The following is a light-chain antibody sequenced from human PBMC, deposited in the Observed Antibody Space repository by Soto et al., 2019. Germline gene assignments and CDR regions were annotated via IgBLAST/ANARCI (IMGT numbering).Light chain of an antibody. Sequence: DIVMTQSPDSLAVSLGERATINCKSSQSVLYSSNNKNYLAWYQQKPGQPPKLLIYWASTRESGVPDRFSGSGSGTDFTLTISSLQAEDVAVYYCQQYYRTLFTFGAGTKVDIK. J-gene: IGKJ3*01. V-gene: IGKV4-1*01. CDR3: QQYYRTLFT. CDR1: QSVLYSSNNKNY. CDR2: WAS.